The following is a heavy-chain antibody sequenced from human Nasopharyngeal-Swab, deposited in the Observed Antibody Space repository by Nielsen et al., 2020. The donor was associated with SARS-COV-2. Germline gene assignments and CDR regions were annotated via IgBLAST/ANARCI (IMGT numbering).Heavy chain of an antibody. CDR2: IDWDDDK. CDR3: ARISCDILTGYWYGMDV. J-gene: IGHJ6*02. Sequence: SGPTLVKPTQTLTLTCTFSGFSLSTSGMCVSWIRQPPGKALEWLARIDWDDDKYYSTSLKTRLTISKDTSKNQVVLTMTNMDPVDTATYYCARISCDILTGYWYGMDVWGQGTTVTVSS. CDR1: GFSLSTSGMC. D-gene: IGHD3-9*01. V-gene: IGHV2-70*11.